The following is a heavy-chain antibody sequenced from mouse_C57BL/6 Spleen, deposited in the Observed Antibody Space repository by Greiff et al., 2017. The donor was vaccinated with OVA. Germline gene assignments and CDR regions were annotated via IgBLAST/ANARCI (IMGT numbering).Heavy chain of an antibody. D-gene: IGHD4-1*01. V-gene: IGHV1-69*01. J-gene: IGHJ3*01. CDR1: GYTFTSYW. Sequence: VQLQQPGAELVMPGASVKLSCKASGYTFTSYWMHWVKQRPGQGLEWIGEIDPSDSYTNYNQKFKGKSTLTVDKSSSTAYMQLSSLTSEDSAVYYCARLTGPFAYWGQGTLVTVSA. CDR2: IDPSDSYT. CDR3: ARLTGPFAY.